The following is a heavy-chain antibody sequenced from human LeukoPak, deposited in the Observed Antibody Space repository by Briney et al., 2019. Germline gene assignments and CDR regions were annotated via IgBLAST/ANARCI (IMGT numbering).Heavy chain of an antibody. V-gene: IGHV4-4*07. CDR3: ARGGESYSDY. J-gene: IGHJ4*02. CDR1: GGSISGYY. D-gene: IGHD2-21*01. CDR2: LDPNGST. Sequence: SETLSLTCTVSGGSISGYYWTWIRQPVGKGLEWIGRLDPNGSTNYNPSLNSRVTMSVDTSKNQFSLKLTSVTAADTAVYYCARGGESYSDYWGQGTLVTVSS.